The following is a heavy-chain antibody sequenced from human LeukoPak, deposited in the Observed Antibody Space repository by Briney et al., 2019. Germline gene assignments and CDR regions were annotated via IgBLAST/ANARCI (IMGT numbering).Heavy chain of an antibody. V-gene: IGHV3-23*01. CDR2: ISGSGGST. D-gene: IGHD1-14*01. CDR1: GFTFSSYA. CDR3: AKGLTSYYYYGMDV. J-gene: IGHJ6*02. Sequence: PGGSLRLSCAASGFTFSSYAMSWVRQAPGKGLEWVSAISGSGGSTYYADSVKGRFTISRDNSKNTLYLQMNSLRAEDTAVYYCAKGLTSYYYYGMDVWGQGTTVTVSS.